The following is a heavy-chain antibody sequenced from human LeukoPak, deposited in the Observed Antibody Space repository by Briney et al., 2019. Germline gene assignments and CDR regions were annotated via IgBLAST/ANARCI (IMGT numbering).Heavy chain of an antibody. J-gene: IGHJ4*02. CDR1: GFTFSTYG. CDR2: ISYDGSNK. Sequence: GGSLRLSCAASGFTFSTYGMHWVRQAPGKGLEWVAVISYDGSNKYYADSVKGRFTISRDNSKNTLYLQMSSLRAEDTALYYCARVPGGWDLYFDYWGQGTLVTVSS. D-gene: IGHD1-26*01. CDR3: ARVPGGWDLYFDY. V-gene: IGHV3-30*03.